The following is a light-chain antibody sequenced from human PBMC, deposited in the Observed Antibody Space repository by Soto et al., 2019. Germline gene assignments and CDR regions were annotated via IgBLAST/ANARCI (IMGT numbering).Light chain of an antibody. J-gene: IGKJ4*01. V-gene: IGKV3-15*01. CDR2: GAS. CDR3: QQYSDWPPVT. CDR1: QGIGSN. Sequence: EVVMTQSPATLSLSPGDRATVSCMAGQGIGSNLAWYQQKPGQAPRLLIYGASTRAAGVPARFSGSGSGTEFTLTISSLQSEDFALYYCQQYSDWPPVTFGGVTKVEIK.